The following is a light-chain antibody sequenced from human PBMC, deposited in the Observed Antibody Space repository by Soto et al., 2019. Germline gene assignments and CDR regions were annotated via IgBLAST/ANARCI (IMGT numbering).Light chain of an antibody. Sequence: QAVVTQEPSLTVSPGGTVTLTCGSSTGAVTSGHYPYWFQQKPGQAPRTLIYDTSNKHSWTPDRFSGSLLGGKAALTLSGEQPEDAAEYYCLLYYSGARVFGGGTKVTVL. CDR3: LLYYSGARV. J-gene: IGLJ3*02. V-gene: IGLV7-46*01. CDR1: TGAVTSGHY. CDR2: DTS.